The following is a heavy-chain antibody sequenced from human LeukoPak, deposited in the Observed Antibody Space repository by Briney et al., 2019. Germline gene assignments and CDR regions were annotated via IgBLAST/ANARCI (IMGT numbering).Heavy chain of an antibody. CDR3: ARDFSYGSGFDY. D-gene: IGHD5-18*01. Sequence: PGGSLRLSCAASGFSISSYALHWVRQAPGKGLQYVSGISNGGSIDYANSVKGRFTISRDNSKNTLYLQMGSLRPEDMAVYYCARDFSYGSGFDYWGQGILVTASS. CDR2: ISNGGSI. V-gene: IGHV3-64*01. J-gene: IGHJ4*02. CDR1: GFSISSYA.